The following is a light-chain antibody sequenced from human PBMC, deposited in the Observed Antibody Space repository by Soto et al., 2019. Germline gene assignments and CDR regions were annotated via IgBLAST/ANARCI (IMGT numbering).Light chain of an antibody. V-gene: IGKV1-9*01. J-gene: IGKJ4*01. Sequence: DIQLTQSPSFLPASVGDRVTITCRASQGISNYLAWYQQKPGKAPGLLMYAASTLQRGVSSRFSGSRSGTEFTRTISNLQPEDFATYYCQQLNSYPLTFGGGTKVEIK. CDR1: QGISNY. CDR3: QQLNSYPLT. CDR2: AAS.